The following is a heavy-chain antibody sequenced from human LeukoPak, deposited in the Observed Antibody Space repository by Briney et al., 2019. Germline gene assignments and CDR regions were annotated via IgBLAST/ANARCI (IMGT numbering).Heavy chain of an antibody. D-gene: IGHD3-10*01. J-gene: IGHJ5*02. V-gene: IGHV4-39*01. Sequence: TSETLSITCTVSSGSISSSSYYWGWIRQSPGRGLEWIGSIYYRGSTFYKPSLKGRVTISVDTSKNQFSLKLSSVAAADTAVYYCARHPIFSGMGSQLWFDPWGQGTLVTVSS. CDR2: IYYRGST. CDR1: SGSISSSSYY. CDR3: ARHPIFSGMGSQLWFDP.